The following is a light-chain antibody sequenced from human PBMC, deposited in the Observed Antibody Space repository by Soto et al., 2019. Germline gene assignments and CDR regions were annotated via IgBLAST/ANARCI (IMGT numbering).Light chain of an antibody. J-gene: IGLJ1*01. Sequence: QSVLTQPASGSGSPGQSITISCTGTSSDVGGYNYVSWYQQHPGKAPKLMIYDVSNRPSGVSNRFSGSKSGKTASLTISGLQAEDEADYYCSSYRRNSFYVFAT. CDR2: DVS. V-gene: IGLV2-14*01. CDR3: SSYRRNSFYV. CDR1: SSDVGGYNY.